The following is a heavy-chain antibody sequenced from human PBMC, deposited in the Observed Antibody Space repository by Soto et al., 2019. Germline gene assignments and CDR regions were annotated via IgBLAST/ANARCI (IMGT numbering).Heavy chain of an antibody. CDR1: GYTFTSYG. CDR3: ARFTMVRGVPEAQPSIYYGIDG. D-gene: IGHD3-10*01. J-gene: IGHJ6*04. CDR2: ISAYNGNT. Sequence: ASVKVSCKASGYTFTSYGISWVRQAPGQGLEWMGWISAYNGNTNYAQKLQGRVTMTTDTSTSTGYMELRSLRSDDTAVYYWARFTMVRGVPEAQPSIYYGIDGWGKGTTVTVSS. V-gene: IGHV1-18*04.